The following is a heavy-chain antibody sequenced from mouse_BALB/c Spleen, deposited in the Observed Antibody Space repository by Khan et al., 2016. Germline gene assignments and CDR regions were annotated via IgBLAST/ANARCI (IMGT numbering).Heavy chain of an antibody. Sequence: QIQLVQSGPELKKPGETVKISCKASGYTFTNYGMNWVKQAPGKGLKWMGWINTYTGEPTYSDDFKVRFAFSLETSASTAYLQINNLDNEDTATCFCARGLHISTVVTTVYWYFDVCGAGTTVTVSS. CDR3: ARGLHISTVVTTVYWYFDV. CDR2: INTYTGEP. D-gene: IGHD1-1*01. J-gene: IGHJ1*01. V-gene: IGHV9-3-1*01. CDR1: GYTFTNYG.